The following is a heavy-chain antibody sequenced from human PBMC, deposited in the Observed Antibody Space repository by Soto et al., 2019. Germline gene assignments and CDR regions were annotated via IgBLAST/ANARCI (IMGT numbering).Heavy chain of an antibody. V-gene: IGHV3-15*07. J-gene: IGHJ4*02. Sequence: EVQLVDSGGGLVKPGGSLRLSCAASGFSFSDVAMKWVRQATGRGLEWVGRIRSKTDGGATEYAAPVRCRFTISRDDSKNTLYLQMNSLKIEDTAVDYCNPFTGAIRNCGQGTLVTVSS. CDR1: GFSFSDVA. CDR2: IRSKTDGGAT. CDR3: NPFTGAIRN. D-gene: IGHD1-26*01.